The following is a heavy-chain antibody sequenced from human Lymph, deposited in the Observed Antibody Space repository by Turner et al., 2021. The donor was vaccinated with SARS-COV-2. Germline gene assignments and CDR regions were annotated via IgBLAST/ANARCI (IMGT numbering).Heavy chain of an antibody. D-gene: IGHD6-13*01. Sequence: QVQLVESGGGVVQPGSSLSPSCAASGFTFSSYAMHWVRQAPGKGLEWVAIISYDGSNKYYADSVKGRFTISRDNSKNTLYLQMNSLRAEDTAVYYCAGGGYSSFDYWGQGTLVTVSS. CDR3: AGGGYSSFDY. CDR1: GFTFSSYA. CDR2: ISYDGSNK. J-gene: IGHJ4*02. V-gene: IGHV3-30-3*01.